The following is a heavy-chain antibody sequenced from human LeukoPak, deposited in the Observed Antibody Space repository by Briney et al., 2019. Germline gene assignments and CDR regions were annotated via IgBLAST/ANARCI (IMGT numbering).Heavy chain of an antibody. CDR3: ARRARGNRAYYFDY. J-gene: IGHJ4*02. CDR2: IYYSGNT. Sequence: SETLSLTCTVSGGSISSYYWNWIRQPPGKGLEWIGHIYYSGNTNYDPSLKSRLTISVDTSNNQFSLKLTSVTAADTAVYYRARRARGNRAYYFDYWGQGTLVTVSS. CDR1: GGSISSYY. D-gene: IGHD1-14*01. V-gene: IGHV4-59*01.